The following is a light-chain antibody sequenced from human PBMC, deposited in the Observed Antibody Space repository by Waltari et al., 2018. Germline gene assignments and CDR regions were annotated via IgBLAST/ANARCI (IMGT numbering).Light chain of an antibody. J-gene: IGKJ2*01. CDR1: QSLVHSDGNTY. CDR2: KVS. CDR3: RQGTHGPRT. Sequence: DVVMTQSPLSLPVIFGQPASFSCRSSQSLVHSDGNTYLNWFQQRPGQSPRRLIYKVSNRDEGGPDRCSGRGAGTDFTLKISRVEAEDVGVYYCRQGTHGPRTFGQGTRVEI. V-gene: IGKV2-30*02.